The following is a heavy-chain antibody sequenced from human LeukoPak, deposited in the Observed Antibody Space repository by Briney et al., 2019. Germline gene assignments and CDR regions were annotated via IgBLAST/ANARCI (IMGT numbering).Heavy chain of an antibody. CDR3: AKETRGSYSDY. Sequence: GSLRLSCAASGFTFSSSGMHWVRQAPGKGLEWVAFIRYDGTSKYYADSVKGRFTIPRDNSKNTVYLQMNSLRAEDTAVYYCAKETRGSYSDYWGQGTLVTVSS. V-gene: IGHV3-30*02. D-gene: IGHD1-26*01. CDR2: IRYDGTSK. CDR1: GFTFSSSG. J-gene: IGHJ4*02.